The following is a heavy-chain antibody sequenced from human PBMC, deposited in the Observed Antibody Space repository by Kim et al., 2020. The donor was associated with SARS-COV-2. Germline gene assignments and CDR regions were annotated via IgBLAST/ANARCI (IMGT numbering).Heavy chain of an antibody. CDR2: YPSGRT. D-gene: IGHD3-16*02. J-gene: IGHJ4*02. V-gene: IGHV4-4*07. Sequence: YPSGRTNYNPSLQSRVTMSVDMSKSQFSLKLSSVTAADTAVYYCASALGHWGQGTLFTVSS. CDR3: ASALGH.